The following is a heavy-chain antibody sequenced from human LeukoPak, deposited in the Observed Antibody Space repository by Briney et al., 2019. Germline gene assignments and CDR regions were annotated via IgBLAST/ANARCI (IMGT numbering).Heavy chain of an antibody. CDR3: ARGPLYSGSYYFDY. Sequence: SETLSLTCAVYGGSFSGYYWSWIRQPPGKGLEWIGEINHSGSTNYNPSLKSRVTISVDTSKNQFSLKLSSVTAADTAVYYCARGPLYSGSYYFDYWGQGTLVTVSS. CDR2: INHSGST. CDR1: GGSFSGYY. D-gene: IGHD1-26*01. V-gene: IGHV4-34*01. J-gene: IGHJ4*02.